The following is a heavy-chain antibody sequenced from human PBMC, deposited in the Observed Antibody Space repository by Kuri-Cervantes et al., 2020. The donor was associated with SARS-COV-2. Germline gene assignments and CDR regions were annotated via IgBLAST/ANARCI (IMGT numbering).Heavy chain of an antibody. CDR3: ARDKEATYTGWFDP. CDR2: IRYDGSNK. J-gene: IGHJ5*02. Sequence: GESLKISCAASEFTFRSYGMHWVRQTPGKGLEWVAFIRYDGSNKYYADSVKGRFTISRDNSKNTLYLQMNSLRAEDTAVYYCARDKEATYTGWFDPWGQGTLVTVSS. D-gene: IGHD5-12*01. V-gene: IGHV3-30*02. CDR1: EFTFRSYG.